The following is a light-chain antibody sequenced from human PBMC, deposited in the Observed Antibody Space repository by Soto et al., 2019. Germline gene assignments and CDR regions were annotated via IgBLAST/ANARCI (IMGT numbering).Light chain of an antibody. J-gene: IGLJ2*01. CDR3: GTWDNSLSAGV. CDR2: DSN. Sequence: QSVLTQPPSLSAAPGQKVTISCSGSSSNIGNNDVSWYHQLPGTAPKLIIYDSNNRPSGIPDRFSCSKSGTSATLGITGLQTGDEADYYCGTWDNSLSAGVFGGGTKVTVL. V-gene: IGLV1-51*01. CDR1: SSNIGNND.